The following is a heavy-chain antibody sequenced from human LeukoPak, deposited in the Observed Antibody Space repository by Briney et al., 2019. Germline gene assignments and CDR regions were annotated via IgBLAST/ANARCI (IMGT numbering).Heavy chain of an antibody. CDR3: ARAPYSGSYSDAFDI. V-gene: IGHV3-66*01. J-gene: IGHJ3*02. CDR2: IYSGGST. CDR1: GFTVSSNY. Sequence: QPGGSLRLSCAASGFTVSSNYMSWVRQAPGKGLEWVSVIYSGGSTYYADSVKGRFTISRDNSKNTLYLQMNSLRAEDTAVYYCARAPYSGSYSDAFDIWGQGTMVTVSS. D-gene: IGHD1-26*01.